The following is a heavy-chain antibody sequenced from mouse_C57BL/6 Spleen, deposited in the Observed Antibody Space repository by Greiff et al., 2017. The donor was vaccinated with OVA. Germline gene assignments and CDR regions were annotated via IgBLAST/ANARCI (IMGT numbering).Heavy chain of an antibody. V-gene: IGHV5-4*01. D-gene: IGHD1-1*01. Sequence: EVHLVESGGGLVKPGGSLKLSCAASGFTFSSYAMSWVRQTPEKRLEWVATISDGGSYTYYPDNVKGRFTISRDNAKNNLYLQMSHLKSEDTAMYYCARDTTVVAPYAMDYWGQGTSVTVSS. CDR1: GFTFSSYA. CDR3: ARDTTVVAPYAMDY. J-gene: IGHJ4*01. CDR2: ISDGGSYT.